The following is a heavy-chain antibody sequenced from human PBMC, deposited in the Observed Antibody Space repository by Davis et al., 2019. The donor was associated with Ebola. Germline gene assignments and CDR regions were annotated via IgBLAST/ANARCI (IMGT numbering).Heavy chain of an antibody. CDR2: IYYSGST. CDR1: GGSISSSSYY. D-gene: IGHD2-2*01. CDR3: ARDIVVVPAARYQNWFDP. V-gene: IGHV4-39*01. Sequence: MPSETLSLTCTVSGGSISSSSYYWGWIRQPPGKGLEWIGSIYYSGSTYYNPSLKSRVTISVDTSKNQFSLKLSSVTAADTAVYYCARDIVVVPAARYQNWFDPWGQGTLVTASS. J-gene: IGHJ5*02.